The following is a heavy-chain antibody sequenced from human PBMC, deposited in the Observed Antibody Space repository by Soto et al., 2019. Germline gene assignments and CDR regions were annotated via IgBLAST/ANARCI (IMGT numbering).Heavy chain of an antibody. D-gene: IGHD3-10*01. CDR2: ISSSSSYI. CDR1: GFTFSSYS. Sequence: GGSLRLSCAASGFTFSSYSMNWVRQAPGKGLEWVSSISSSSSYIYYADSVKGRFTISRDNAKNTLYLQMNSLQTDDTAVYFCATEREGTVTLLRGLEPGAFDVWGLGTMVTVSS. CDR3: ATEREGTVTLLRGLEPGAFDV. V-gene: IGHV3-21*03. J-gene: IGHJ3*01.